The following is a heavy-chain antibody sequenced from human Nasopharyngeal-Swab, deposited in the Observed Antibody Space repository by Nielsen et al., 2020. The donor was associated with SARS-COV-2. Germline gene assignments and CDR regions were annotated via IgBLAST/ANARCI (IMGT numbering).Heavy chain of an antibody. CDR3: TIYCSGGSCYSGFDY. D-gene: IGHD2-15*01. J-gene: IGHJ4*02. CDR2: INPSGGST. Sequence: ASVKVSCKASGYTFTSYYMHWVRQAPGQGLEWMGIINPSGGSTSYAQKFQGRVTMTRDTSTSTVYMELSSLRSEDTAVYYCTIYCSGGSCYSGFDYWGQGTLVTVSS. CDR1: GYTFTSYY. V-gene: IGHV1-46*01.